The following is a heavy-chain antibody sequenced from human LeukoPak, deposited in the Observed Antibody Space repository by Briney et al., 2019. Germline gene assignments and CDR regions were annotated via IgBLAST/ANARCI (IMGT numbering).Heavy chain of an antibody. J-gene: IGHJ3*02. CDR3: ARHFWYGGTHPDAFDI. CDR2: VHYSGSA. D-gene: IGHD1-26*01. CDR1: GGSISSSKSHY. Sequence: SETLSLTCTVSGGSISSSKSHYWGWIRQPPGKGLEWIGSVHYSGSAYYNPSLKSRVTISVDTSKKQFSLRLSSLTASDTAMYYCARHFWYGGTHPDAFDIWGQGTMVTVSS. V-gene: IGHV4-39*01.